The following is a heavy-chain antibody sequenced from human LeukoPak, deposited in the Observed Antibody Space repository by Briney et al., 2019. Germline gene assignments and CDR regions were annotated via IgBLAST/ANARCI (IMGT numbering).Heavy chain of an antibody. D-gene: IGHD6-13*01. Sequence: QPGGSLRLSCAASGFTFSTYSMNWVRQAPGKGLEWVSAISGSGGSTYYTDSVKGRFTISRDNSKNTLYLQMNSLRAEDTAIYYCANNQGIAAAGTDYWGQGALVTVSS. J-gene: IGHJ4*02. CDR1: GFTFSTYS. CDR2: ISGSGGST. CDR3: ANNQGIAAAGTDY. V-gene: IGHV3-23*01.